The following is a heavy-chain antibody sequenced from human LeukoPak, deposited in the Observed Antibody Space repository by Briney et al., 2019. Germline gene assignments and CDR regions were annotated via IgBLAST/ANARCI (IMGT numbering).Heavy chain of an antibody. J-gene: IGHJ4*02. V-gene: IGHV3-30*04. Sequence: GGSLRLSCAASGFTFSSYAMHWVRQAPGKGLEWVAVISYDGRNKYYADSVKGRFTISRDNSKNTLYLQMNSLRAEDTAVYYCAKDRYSYAYEYFVCWGQGTLVTVSS. CDR3: AKDRYSYAYEYFVC. CDR2: ISYDGRNK. CDR1: GFTFSSYA. D-gene: IGHD5-18*01.